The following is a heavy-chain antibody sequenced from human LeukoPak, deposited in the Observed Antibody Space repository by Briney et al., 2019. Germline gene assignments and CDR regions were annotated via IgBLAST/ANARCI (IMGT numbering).Heavy chain of an antibody. D-gene: IGHD3-22*01. Sequence: GGSLRLSCAASGFTFSSYWMHWVRQAPGKGLVWVSRINTDGSSTSYADSVKGRFTISRDNSKNTLYLQMNSLRAEDTAVYYCARDHYYDSSGYDYGMDVWGQGTTATVSS. CDR2: INTDGSST. V-gene: IGHV3-74*01. J-gene: IGHJ6*02. CDR1: GFTFSSYW. CDR3: ARDHYYDSSGYDYGMDV.